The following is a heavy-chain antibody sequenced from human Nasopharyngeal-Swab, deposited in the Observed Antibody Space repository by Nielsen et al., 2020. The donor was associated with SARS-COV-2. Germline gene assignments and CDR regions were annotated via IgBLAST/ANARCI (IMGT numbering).Heavy chain of an antibody. J-gene: IGHJ3*02. Sequence: SETLSLTCAVYGGSFSGYYWSWIRQPPGKGLEWIGEINHSGSTNYNPSLKSRVTISVDTSKNQFSLKLSSVTAADTAVYYCARDSYYYDSSGMGPCAFDIWGQGTMVTVSS. D-gene: IGHD3-22*01. CDR2: INHSGST. CDR1: GGSFSGYY. CDR3: ARDSYYYDSSGMGPCAFDI. V-gene: IGHV4-34*01.